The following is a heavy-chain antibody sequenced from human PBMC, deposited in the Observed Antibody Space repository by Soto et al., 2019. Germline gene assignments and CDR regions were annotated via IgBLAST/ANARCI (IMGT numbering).Heavy chain of an antibody. J-gene: IGHJ4*02. Sequence: GESLKISCKGSQYNFMNFWVGWVRQMPGKGLEWMGIIFPADSDTRFSPSFQGRVSMSVDKSTYTAYLQWSSLKASDTAMYYCARHFGPSSSSCADYWGQGTLVTVSS. CDR3: ARHFGPSSSSCADY. D-gene: IGHD6-6*01. V-gene: IGHV5-51*01. CDR1: QYNFMNFW. CDR2: IFPADSDT.